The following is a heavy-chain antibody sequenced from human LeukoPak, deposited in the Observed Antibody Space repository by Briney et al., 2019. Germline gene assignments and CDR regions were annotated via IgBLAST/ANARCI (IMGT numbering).Heavy chain of an antibody. Sequence: GGSLRLSCAASGFTFSGYSMNWVRQAPGKGLEWVSSISSSSSYIYYADSVKGRFTISRDNAKNSLYLQMNSLRAEDTAVYYCASEGRDGYNDPSDYWGQGTLVTVSS. J-gene: IGHJ4*02. CDR2: ISSSSSYI. V-gene: IGHV3-21*01. D-gene: IGHD5-24*01. CDR3: ASEGRDGYNDPSDY. CDR1: GFTFSGYS.